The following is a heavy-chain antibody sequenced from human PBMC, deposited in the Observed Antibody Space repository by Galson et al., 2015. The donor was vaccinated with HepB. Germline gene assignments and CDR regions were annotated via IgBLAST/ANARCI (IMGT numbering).Heavy chain of an antibody. Sequence: SVKVSCKASGYSFSNYGLSWMRQAPGPGLEWLGWFSGYDHSTNYAQKFQGRVTMTADASTGTAYLELRNLRSDDTAVYFCARDLCMELRLNNYFSYGMDVSGQGSAVTVSS. CDR2: FSGYDHST. D-gene: IGHD1-7*01. CDR3: ARDLCMELRLNNYFSYGMDV. V-gene: IGHV1-18*01. J-gene: IGHJ6*02. CDR1: GYSFSNYG.